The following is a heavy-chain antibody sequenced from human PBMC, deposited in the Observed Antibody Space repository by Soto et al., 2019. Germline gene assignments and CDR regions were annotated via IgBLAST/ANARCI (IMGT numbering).Heavy chain of an antibody. V-gene: IGHV3-11*01. D-gene: IGHD2-2*01. CDR1: GFTFSDYY. CDR3: ARVAIVLVPAAILSYAFDI. CDR2: ISSSGSTI. J-gene: IGHJ3*02. Sequence: QVQLVESGGGLVKPGGSLRLSCAASGFTFSDYYMSWIRQAPGKGLEWVSYISSSGSTIYYADSVKGRFTISRDNAKNSLYLQMNSLRAEDTAVYYCARVAIVLVPAAILSYAFDIWGQGTMVTVSS.